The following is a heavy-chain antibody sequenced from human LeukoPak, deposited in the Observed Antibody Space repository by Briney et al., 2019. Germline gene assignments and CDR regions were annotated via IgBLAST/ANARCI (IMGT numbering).Heavy chain of an antibody. V-gene: IGHV3-30*02. D-gene: IGHD3-10*01. CDR3: AKDARVTMVRRVSYYFDY. J-gene: IGHJ4*02. Sequence: GGSLRLSCAASGFTFSSYGMHWVRQAPGKGLEWVAFIRYDGSNKYYADSVKGRFTISRDNSKNTLYLQMNSLRAEDTAVYYCAKDARVTMVRRVSYYFDYWGQGTLVTVSS. CDR2: IRYDGSNK. CDR1: GFTFSSYG.